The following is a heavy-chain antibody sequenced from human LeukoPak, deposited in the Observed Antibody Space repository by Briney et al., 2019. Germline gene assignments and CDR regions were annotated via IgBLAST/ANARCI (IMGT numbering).Heavy chain of an antibody. V-gene: IGHV1-2*02. CDR2: INPNTGAT. Sequence: ASVKVSCKPSGYTFTGYYLHWVRQAPGQGLEWMGGINPNTGATIYPEKFQGRVTMTRDTSIDTAYMEMRSLRSDDTAVYYCARDRVGSGWPRPWYFEFWGQGTLITVSS. CDR3: ARDRVGSGWPRPWYFEF. J-gene: IGHJ4*02. D-gene: IGHD6-19*01. CDR1: GYTFTGYY.